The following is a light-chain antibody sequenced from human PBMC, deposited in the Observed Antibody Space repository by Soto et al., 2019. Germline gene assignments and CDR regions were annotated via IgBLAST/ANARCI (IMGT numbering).Light chain of an antibody. CDR3: SSYAGSSWV. CDR2: EVS. J-gene: IGLJ3*02. V-gene: IGLV2-14*01. CDR1: SHDIGGYKY. Sequence: QSVLTQPASVSGSPGQSITISCTGTSHDIGGYKYVSWYQQHPGKAPKLMIYEVSNRPSGVSNRFSGSKSGNAASLTVSGLQGEDEADYYCSSYAGSSWVFGGGTKLTVL.